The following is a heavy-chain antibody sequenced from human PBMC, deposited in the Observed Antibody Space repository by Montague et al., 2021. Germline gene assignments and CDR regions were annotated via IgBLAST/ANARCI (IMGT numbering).Heavy chain of an antibody. CDR2: IRTDG. CDR3: ARDRDYAFDI. J-gene: IGHJ3*02. CDR1: GFTFSDYS. D-gene: IGHD3-16*01. V-gene: IGHV3-48*02. Sequence: SLRLSSAASGFTFSDYSMNWVRQAPGKGLEWVSYIRTDGYYADSVKGRFTISRDNAKNSLYLQMNSLRDEDTAVYYCARDRDYAFDIWGQGTMVTVSP.